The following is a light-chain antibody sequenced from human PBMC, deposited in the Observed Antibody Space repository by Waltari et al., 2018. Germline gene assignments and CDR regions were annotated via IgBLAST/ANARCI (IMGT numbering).Light chain of an antibody. J-gene: IGLJ1*01. CDR1: SIGSTN. CDR2: NDG. Sequence: YVLTQPPSVSVAPGKTAMITCGGDSIGSTNVHWYQQQPGQAPVLVIFNDGDRPSGIPERFSGSNSGNMATLTISRVQAGDEADYYCQVWDSSSEHYVFGTGTKVTVL. CDR3: QVWDSSSEHYV. V-gene: IGLV3-21*04.